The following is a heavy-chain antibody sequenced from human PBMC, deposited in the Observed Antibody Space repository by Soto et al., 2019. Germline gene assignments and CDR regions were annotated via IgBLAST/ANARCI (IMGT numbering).Heavy chain of an antibody. Sequence: QVQLQQWGAGLLKSSETLSLTCAVYGGSFSGYYWNWLRQPPGEGLEWIGKIDQSGSTNYNPSLKSRVTMSVDTSNSHFSLTLTFVTAMATAVYYCARGRDPAVGGVMNWFDPWGKGTTVTVSS. V-gene: IGHV4-34*01. CDR3: ARGRDPAVGGVMNWFDP. D-gene: IGHD3-16*01. CDR2: IDQSGST. J-gene: IGHJ5*02. CDR1: GGSFSGYY.